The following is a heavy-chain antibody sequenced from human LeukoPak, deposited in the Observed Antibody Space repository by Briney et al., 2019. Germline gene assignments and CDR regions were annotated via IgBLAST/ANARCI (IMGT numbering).Heavy chain of an antibody. J-gene: IGHJ2*01. D-gene: IGHD3-9*01. V-gene: IGHV4-34*01. Sequence: SETLSLTCAVYGGSFSGYYWSWIRQPPGKGLEWIGEINHSGSTNYNPSLKSRVTISVDTSKNQFSLKLSSVTAADTAVYYCARVGRDILTGYHWYFDLWGRGTLVTVSP. CDR2: INHSGST. CDR3: ARVGRDILTGYHWYFDL. CDR1: GGSFSGYY.